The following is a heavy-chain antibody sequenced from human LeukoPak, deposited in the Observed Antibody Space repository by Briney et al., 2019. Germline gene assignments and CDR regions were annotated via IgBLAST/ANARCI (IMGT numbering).Heavy chain of an antibody. CDR1: GYTFTSYA. CDR3: AREGGDIVVVPAAMNY. CDR2: INAGNGNT. V-gene: IGHV1-3*01. J-gene: IGHJ4*02. D-gene: IGHD2-2*01. Sequence: ASVKVSCTASGYTFTSYAMHWVRQAPGQRLEWMGWINAGNGNTKYSQKFQGRVTITRDTSASTAYMELSSLRSEDTAVYYCAREGGDIVVVPAAMNYWGQGTLVTVSS.